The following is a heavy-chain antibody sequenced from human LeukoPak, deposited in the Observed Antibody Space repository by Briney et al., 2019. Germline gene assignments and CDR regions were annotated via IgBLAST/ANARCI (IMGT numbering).Heavy chain of an antibody. V-gene: IGHV3-7*01. CDR3: TRETSSRYFDY. J-gene: IGHJ4*02. CDR2: INQDGSEK. Sequence: GGSLRLSCAASGFTFSSYWMSWVRRAPGKGLEWVANINQDGSEKYYVDSVKGRFTISRDNAKNSLYLQMNSLRAEDTAVYYCTRETSSRYFDYWGQGTLVTVSS. CDR1: GFTFSSYW.